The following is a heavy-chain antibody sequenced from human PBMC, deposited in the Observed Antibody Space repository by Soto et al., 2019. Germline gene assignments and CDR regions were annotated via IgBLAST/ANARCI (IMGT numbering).Heavy chain of an antibody. J-gene: IGHJ6*02. CDR1: GYTFTSYG. CDR2: ISAYNGNT. D-gene: IGHD2-15*01. V-gene: IGHV1-18*01. Sequence: ASVKVSCKASGYTFTSYGISWVRQAPGQGLEWMGWISAYNGNTNYAQELQGRVTMTTDTSTSTAYMELRSLRADDTAVYYCARGRYSSGGSCSSYGMDVWGQGTTVTVSS. CDR3: ARGRYSSGGSCSSYGMDV.